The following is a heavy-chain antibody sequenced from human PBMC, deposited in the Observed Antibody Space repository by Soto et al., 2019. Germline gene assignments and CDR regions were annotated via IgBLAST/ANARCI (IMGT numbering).Heavy chain of an antibody. D-gene: IGHD3-3*01. CDR3: AKTLYDFWRGYYGFLDH. Sequence: ASVKVSCKASGYTFSGHHIHWVRQAPGQGLEWMGWINPNNGGTNYARKFQGRVTMTRDTSISTAYMELSSLKFDDSATYYCAKTLYDFWRGYYGFLDHWGQGTPVTVSS. J-gene: IGHJ4*02. CDR2: INPNNGGT. CDR1: GYTFSGHH. V-gene: IGHV1-2*02.